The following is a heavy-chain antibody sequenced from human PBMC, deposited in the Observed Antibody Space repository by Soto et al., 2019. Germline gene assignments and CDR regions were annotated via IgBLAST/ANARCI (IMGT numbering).Heavy chain of an antibody. CDR2: ISGSGGST. D-gene: IGHD2-21*02. CDR1: GFTFSSYA. CDR3: AKVGTDGADPYDYGDN. Sequence: EVQLLESGGGLVQPGGSLRLSCAASGFTFSSYAMSWVRQAPGKGLEWVSAISGSGGSTYYADPVKGRFTISRDNSKNTLYLQMNSLRAEDTAVYYCAKVGTDGADPYDYGDNWGQGTLVTVSS. J-gene: IGHJ4*02. V-gene: IGHV3-23*01.